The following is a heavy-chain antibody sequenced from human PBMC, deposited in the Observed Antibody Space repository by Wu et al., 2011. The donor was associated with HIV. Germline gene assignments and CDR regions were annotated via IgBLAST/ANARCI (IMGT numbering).Heavy chain of an antibody. V-gene: IGHV1-2*02. Sequence: QVQLVQSGAEVKKAWGLSEGLLQGFWIQVRRXLYALGATGPWTRARWMGWXNPDSGNTIYAQNFQGRVTVTRDMSTTTSFMELKTLRSDDTAVYYCARGLAGEWLPGSDWGQGTLVSVSS. D-gene: IGHD3-10*01. CDR3: ARGLAGEWLPGSD. CDR2: XNPDSGNT. CDR1: IQVRRXL. J-gene: IGHJ4*02.